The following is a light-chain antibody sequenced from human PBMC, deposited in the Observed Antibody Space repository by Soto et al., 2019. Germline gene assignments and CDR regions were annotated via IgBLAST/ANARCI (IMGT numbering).Light chain of an antibody. CDR2: GAS. J-gene: IGKJ5*01. V-gene: IGKV3-15*01. Sequence: EIVVTQSPATRSVSPGERVTLSCRASQSVSGNLAWYHQKPGQSPGLLIYGASTRATGIPARFSGSGSGTEFTLTISSLQSEDFTIYYCQQYNNWPLTFGQGTRLEIE. CDR1: QSVSGN. CDR3: QQYNNWPLT.